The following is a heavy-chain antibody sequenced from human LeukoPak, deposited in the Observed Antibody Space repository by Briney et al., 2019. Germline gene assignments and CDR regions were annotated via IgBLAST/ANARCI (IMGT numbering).Heavy chain of an antibody. D-gene: IGHD3-9*01. V-gene: IGHV4-30-4*01. CDR2: IYYSGST. CDR3: ARGNDILTGYYGMDV. Sequence: SETLSLTCTVSGGSISSGDYYWSWIRQPPGKGLEWIGYIYYSGSTYYNPSLKSRVTISVDTSKNQFSLKLSSVTAADTAVYYCARGNDILTGYYGMDVWGQGTTVTVSS. CDR1: GGSISSGDYY. J-gene: IGHJ6*02.